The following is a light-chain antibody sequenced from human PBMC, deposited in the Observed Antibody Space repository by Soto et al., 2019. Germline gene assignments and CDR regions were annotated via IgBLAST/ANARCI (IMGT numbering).Light chain of an antibody. CDR1: QSISSW. J-gene: IGKJ2*01. CDR2: KAT. V-gene: IGKV1-5*03. Sequence: DIQMTQSPSTLSASVGDRVTITCRASQSISSWFAWYQQKQGKAPKLLIYKATSLESGVPSRFSGSGSGTEFTLTISSLPPDDFETYYCQQYNRYSPYTFGQGTKLEIK. CDR3: QQYNRYSPYT.